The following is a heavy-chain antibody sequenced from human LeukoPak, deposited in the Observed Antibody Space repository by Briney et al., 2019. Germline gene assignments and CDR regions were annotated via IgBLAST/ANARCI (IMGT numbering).Heavy chain of an antibody. CDR3: ARTTVTTSGAFDI. CDR2: INHSGST. D-gene: IGHD4-17*01. V-gene: IGHV4-34*01. Sequence: SETLSLPCAVYGGSFSGYYWSWIRQPPGKGLEWIGEINHSGSTTYNPSLKSRVTISVDTSKNQFSLKLSSVTAADTAVYYCARTTVTTSGAFDIWVQGTMVTVSS. CDR1: GGSFSGYY. J-gene: IGHJ3*02.